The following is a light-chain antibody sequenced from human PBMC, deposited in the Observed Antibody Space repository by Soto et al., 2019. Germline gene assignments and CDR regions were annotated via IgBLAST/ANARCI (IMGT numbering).Light chain of an antibody. CDR1: QSIALS. Sequence: DIQITQSPSSLSASFGDTVTMTCRASQSIALSVNWYQQKPGKAPKLLIYVAFTLESGVPSRFSGSGSGTEFTLTIRSLQPEDFAPYYCQQSFRSPITFGQGTRLEIK. CDR2: VAF. CDR3: QQSFRSPIT. J-gene: IGKJ5*01. V-gene: IGKV1-39*01.